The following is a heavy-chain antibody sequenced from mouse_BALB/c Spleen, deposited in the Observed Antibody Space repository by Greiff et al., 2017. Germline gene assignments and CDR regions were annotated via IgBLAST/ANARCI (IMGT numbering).Heavy chain of an antibody. D-gene: IGHD2-3*01. CDR3: ARGSYDWFAY. CDR1: GFTFSSYA. Sequence: EVKLVESGGGLVKPGGSLKLSCAASGFTFSSYAMSWVRQTPEKRLEWVATISSGGSYTYYPDSVKGRFTISRDNAKNTLYLQMSSLRSEDTAMYYCARGSYDWFAYWGQGTLVTVSA. V-gene: IGHV5-9-3*01. CDR2: ISSGGSYT. J-gene: IGHJ3*01.